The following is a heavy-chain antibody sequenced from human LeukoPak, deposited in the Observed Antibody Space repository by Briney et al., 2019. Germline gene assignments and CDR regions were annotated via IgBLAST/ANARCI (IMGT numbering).Heavy chain of an antibody. D-gene: IGHD3-10*01. CDR3: ARARLVYGSGSYHFDY. Sequence: PGGSLRLSCSASGFTVSSNYMSWVRRAPGKGLEWVSVIYSGGSTYYADSVKGRFTISRDNSKNTLYLQMNSLRAEDAAVYYCARARLVYGSGSYHFDYWGQGTLVTVSS. J-gene: IGHJ4*02. CDR1: GFTVSSNY. V-gene: IGHV3-66*02. CDR2: IYSGGST.